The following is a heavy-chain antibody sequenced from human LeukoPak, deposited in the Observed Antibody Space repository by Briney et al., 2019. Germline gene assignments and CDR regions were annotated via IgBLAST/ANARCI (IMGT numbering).Heavy chain of an antibody. Sequence: GGSLRLSCAASGFTFSSYGMHWVRQAPGKGLEWVAFIRYDGSNKYYADSVKGRFTISRDNSKNTLYLQMNSLRAEDTAVYYCAKDVTYYYDSSGFDAFDYWGQGTLVTVSS. CDR1: GFTFSSYG. J-gene: IGHJ4*02. D-gene: IGHD3-22*01. CDR3: AKDVTYYYDSSGFDAFDY. V-gene: IGHV3-30*02. CDR2: IRYDGSNK.